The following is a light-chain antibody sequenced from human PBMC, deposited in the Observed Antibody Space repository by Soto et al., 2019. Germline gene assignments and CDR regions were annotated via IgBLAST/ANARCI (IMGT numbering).Light chain of an antibody. CDR1: SSDIGGYDS. CDR3: ASYAGTSKV. CDR2: DVS. Sequence: QSVLTQPPSASGSPGQSVAISCTGTSSDIGGYDSVSWYQQYPGEVPRLLISDVSERPSGVPDRFSGSKSGNTASLTISGLQAEDEADYYCASYAGTSKVFGTGTKVTVL. V-gene: IGLV2-8*01. J-gene: IGLJ1*01.